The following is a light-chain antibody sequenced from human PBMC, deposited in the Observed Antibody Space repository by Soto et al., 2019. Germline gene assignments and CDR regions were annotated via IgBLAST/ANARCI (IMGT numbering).Light chain of an antibody. J-gene: IGKJ2*01. V-gene: IGKV3-20*01. Sequence: EILLTQSPGTLSLSPGERATLSCRASQSGTSNYLAWYQQKPGQAPRLLIYGASSRATGIPDRFSGSGSGTDFTLTISRLEPEDFAVYYCQQYGASPTTFGQGTKVDIK. CDR3: QQYGASPTT. CDR2: GAS. CDR1: QSGTSNY.